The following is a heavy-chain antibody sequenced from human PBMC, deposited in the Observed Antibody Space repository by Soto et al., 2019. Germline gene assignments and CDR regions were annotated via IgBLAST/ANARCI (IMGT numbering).Heavy chain of an antibody. CDR1: GFTFSSYA. J-gene: IGHJ6*02. CDR3: AKDGRGHAYYYYYYGMDV. Sequence: GGSLRLSCAASGFTFSSYAMSWVRQAPGKGLEWVSAISGSGGSTYYADSVKGRFTISRDNSKNTLYLQMNSLRAEDTAVYYCAKDGRGHAYYYYYYGMDVWGQGTTVTVSS. V-gene: IGHV3-23*01. CDR2: ISGSGGST.